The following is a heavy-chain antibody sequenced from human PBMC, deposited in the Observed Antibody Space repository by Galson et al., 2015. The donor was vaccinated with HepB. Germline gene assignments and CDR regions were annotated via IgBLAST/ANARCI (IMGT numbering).Heavy chain of an antibody. Sequence: SLRLSCAASGFTFNGYSMNWVRQVPGKGPEWLSYISSSSSTTIYYADSVKGRFTISRDNAKSSLYLQMNSLRAEDTAVYYCARERGSIFSQLYYFDYWGQGALVTVSS. J-gene: IGHJ4*02. V-gene: IGHV3-48*04. CDR2: ISSSSSTTI. CDR1: GFTFNGYS. D-gene: IGHD3-16*01. CDR3: ARERGSIFSQLYYFDY.